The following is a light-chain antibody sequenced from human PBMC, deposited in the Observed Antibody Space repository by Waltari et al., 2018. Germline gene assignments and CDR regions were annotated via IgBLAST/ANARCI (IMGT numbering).Light chain of an antibody. J-gene: IGKJ2*01. Sequence: LQMTQFPSLLAASCGSRVTLTCRASQSISSWLAWYQQKPGKAPKRLIYEASSLENGVPSRFSGSGSGTEFTLTISSLQPDDFATYYCQQYNSYSLTFGQGTKLEIK. CDR2: EAS. CDR3: QQYNSYSLT. CDR1: QSISSW. V-gene: IGKV1-5*01.